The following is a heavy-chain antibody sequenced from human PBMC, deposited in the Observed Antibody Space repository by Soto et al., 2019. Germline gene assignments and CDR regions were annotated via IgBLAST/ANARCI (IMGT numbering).Heavy chain of an antibody. Sequence: EVQLVESGGGLVPPGRSLRLSCAASGFTFENYAMHWVRQVPGKGLEWVSGISWHSGNLGYADSVRGRFTISRDNAKNSLYLQMNSLRPEDTGLYYCAKDKLYSNYEHYFDYWGQGTLVTVSS. J-gene: IGHJ4*02. D-gene: IGHD4-4*01. CDR3: AKDKLYSNYEHYFDY. V-gene: IGHV3-9*01. CDR1: GFTFENYA. CDR2: ISWHSGNL.